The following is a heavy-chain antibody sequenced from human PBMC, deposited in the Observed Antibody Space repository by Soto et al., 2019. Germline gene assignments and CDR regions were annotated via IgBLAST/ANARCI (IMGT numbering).Heavy chain of an antibody. CDR1: GFTVSSNY. CDR3: ATSQAARYYFDY. V-gene: IGHV3-66*01. CDR2: IYSGSTT. J-gene: IGHJ4*02. D-gene: IGHD6-6*01. Sequence: EVQLVESGGGLVQPGGSLRLSCAASGFTVSSNYMSWVRQAPGKGLEWVSIIYSGSTTYYADSVKGRFTISRDNSKNTLYLHMNSLRAEDTAVYYCATSQAARYYFDYWGQGTLVTVSS.